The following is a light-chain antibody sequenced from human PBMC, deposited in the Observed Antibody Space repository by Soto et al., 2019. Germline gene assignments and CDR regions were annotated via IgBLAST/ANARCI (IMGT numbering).Light chain of an antibody. CDR2: GAS. J-gene: IGKJ1*01. CDR1: QSVNTN. V-gene: IGKV3-15*01. Sequence: EIVLTQSPGTLSLSPGGRGTLSCRASQSVNTNLAWYQLKPGQAPRLLVYGASIRATGIPARFSGSGSGTEYSLTISSLQSEDFGVYYCQQYNDWPPTFGQGTKVDIK. CDR3: QQYNDWPPT.